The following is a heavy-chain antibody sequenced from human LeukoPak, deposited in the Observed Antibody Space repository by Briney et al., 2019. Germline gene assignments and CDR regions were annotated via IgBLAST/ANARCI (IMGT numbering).Heavy chain of an antibody. CDR1: GGSISTNSYY. CDR3: ARGHLSATRNYYLDS. J-gene: IGHJ4*02. CDR2: IYYTGIT. D-gene: IGHD1/OR15-1a*01. V-gene: IGHV4-39*07. Sequence: PSETLSFTCTVSGGSISTNSYYWGWIRQPPGKGLEWIGSIYYTGITYHNPSLKSRVTISVDTSKNQFSLKLSAVTAADTAVYYCARGHLSATRNYYLDSWGQGTLVTVSS.